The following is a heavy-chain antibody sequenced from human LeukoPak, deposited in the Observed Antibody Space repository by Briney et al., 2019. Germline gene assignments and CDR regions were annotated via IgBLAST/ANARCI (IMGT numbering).Heavy chain of an antibody. J-gene: IGHJ4*02. Sequence: PGGSLRLSCAASGFTFSTYGMHWVRQAPGKGLEWVAGISYDGNNKYYADSVKGRFTISRDNSKNTLYLQLNSLRAEDTAVYFCANGFGGGVARWGQGTLVTVSS. D-gene: IGHD3-16*01. V-gene: IGHV3-30*18. CDR3: ANGFGGGVAR. CDR2: ISYDGNNK. CDR1: GFTFSTYG.